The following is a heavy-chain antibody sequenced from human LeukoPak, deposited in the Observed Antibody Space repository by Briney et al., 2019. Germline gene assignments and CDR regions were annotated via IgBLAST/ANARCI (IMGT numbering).Heavy chain of an antibody. J-gene: IGHJ6*02. D-gene: IGHD3-22*01. CDR1: GFTLSSYG. CDR2: ISSSSSHI. V-gene: IGHV3-21*01. CDR3: ARDRRYYDSSGTVYYDGMDV. Sequence: GGSLRLSCAASGFTLSSYGMNWVRQAPGRGLEWVSSISSSSSHIYYADSVKGRFTISRDNAKNSLFLQMNSLRGEDTAVYYCARDRRYYDSSGTVYYDGMDVWGQGTMVTVSS.